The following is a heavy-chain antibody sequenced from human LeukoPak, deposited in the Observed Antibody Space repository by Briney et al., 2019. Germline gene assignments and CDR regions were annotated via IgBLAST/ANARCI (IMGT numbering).Heavy chain of an antibody. Sequence: PSQTLSLTCTVSGGSISSGGYYWSWIRQPPGKGLEWIGEINHSGSTNYNPSLKSRVTISVDTSKSQFSLKMRSVTAADTAVYYCARRNRAMDAFDIWGQGTMVTVSS. J-gene: IGHJ3*02. CDR1: GGSISSGGYY. V-gene: IGHV4-30-2*01. CDR3: ARRNRAMDAFDI. CDR2: INHSGST. D-gene: IGHD2-2*01.